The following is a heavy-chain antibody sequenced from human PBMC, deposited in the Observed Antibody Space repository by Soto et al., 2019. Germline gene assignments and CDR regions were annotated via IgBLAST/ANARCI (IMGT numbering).Heavy chain of an antibody. CDR3: ARDTGYTWNDEGMDV. CDR1: GGRFRSYA. J-gene: IGHJ6*02. V-gene: IGHV1-69*01. D-gene: IGHD1-1*01. Sequence: GVSVEVCWKACGGRFRSYASSWVRQSPGQGLEWMGGIIPIFGTANYAQKFQGRVTITADESTSTAYMELSSLRSEDTAVYYCARDTGYTWNDEGMDVWGQGTTVTVSS. CDR2: IIPIFGTA.